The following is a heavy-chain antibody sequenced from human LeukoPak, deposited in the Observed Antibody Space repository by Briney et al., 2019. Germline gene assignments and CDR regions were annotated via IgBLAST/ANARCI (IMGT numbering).Heavy chain of an antibody. CDR2: IYYSGST. V-gene: IGHV4-39*07. CDR3: ANPPTVTSFDY. J-gene: IGHJ4*02. D-gene: IGHD4-11*01. CDR1: GGSISSSSYY. Sequence: SETLSLTCTVSGGSISSSSYYWGWIRQPPGKGLEWIGNIYYSGSTYYNPSLKSRVTISLDTSKNQFSLKLSSVTAADTAVYHCANPPTVTSFDYWGQGTLVTVSS.